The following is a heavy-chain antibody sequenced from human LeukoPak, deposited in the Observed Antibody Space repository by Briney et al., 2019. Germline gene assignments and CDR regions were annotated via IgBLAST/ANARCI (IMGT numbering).Heavy chain of an antibody. CDR1: GFTFSSYA. Sequence: GGSLRLSCAASGFTFSSYAMHWVRQAPGKGLEWVAVISYDGSNKYYADSVKGRFTISGDNSKNTLYLQMNSLRAEDTAVYYCARDYVWGSYRSQTDAFDIWGQGTMVTVSS. J-gene: IGHJ3*02. D-gene: IGHD3-16*02. CDR2: ISYDGSNK. V-gene: IGHV3-30-3*01. CDR3: ARDYVWGSYRSQTDAFDI.